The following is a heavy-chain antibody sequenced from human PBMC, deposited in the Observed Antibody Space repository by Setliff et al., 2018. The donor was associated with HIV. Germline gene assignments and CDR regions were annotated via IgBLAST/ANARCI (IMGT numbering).Heavy chain of an antibody. D-gene: IGHD3-10*01. CDR2: MYYSGTT. CDR3: VRRKSELRLISDYMDV. Sequence: KPSETLSLTCTVSGGSISSGSYYWGWIRQPPGLGLEWIGSMYYSGTTYHSPTLKSRVSMSMDTSRNQFSLKLSSVTAADTAIYYCVRRKSELRLISDYMDVWGKGTTVTVSS. V-gene: IGHV4-39*01. CDR1: GGSISSGSYY. J-gene: IGHJ6*03.